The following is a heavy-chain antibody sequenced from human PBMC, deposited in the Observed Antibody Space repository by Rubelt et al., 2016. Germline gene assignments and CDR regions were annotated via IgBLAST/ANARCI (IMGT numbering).Heavy chain of an antibody. D-gene: IGHD5-24*01. CDR3: ARVSDGYTSDYFDF. J-gene: IGHJ4*02. Sequence: KKPGESLKIPCKGSGYSFSTYWIGWVRQMPGKGLEWMGIIYPADSDARYSPSFQGQVTISVDKSISTAYLQWSSLKASDTAMYYCARVSDGYTSDYFDFWGQGTLLTVSS. V-gene: IGHV5-51*01. CDR1: GYSFSTYW. CDR2: IYPADSDA.